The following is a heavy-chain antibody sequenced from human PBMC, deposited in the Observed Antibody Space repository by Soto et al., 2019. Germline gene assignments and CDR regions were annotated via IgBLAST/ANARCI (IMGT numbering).Heavy chain of an antibody. CDR2: INPNSGGT. CDR1: GYSFSVYY. V-gene: IGHV1-2*02. D-gene: IGHD3-3*01. Sequence: ASLKVSWKSAGYSFSVYYMHCLRQAPGQGLEWMGWINPNSGGTNYAQKFQGRVTMTRDTSISTAYMELSRLRSDDTAVYYCARDLPLSHMPFWSGYYGTFDYYGMDVWGQGTTVTVSS. J-gene: IGHJ6*02. CDR3: ARDLPLSHMPFWSGYYGTFDYYGMDV.